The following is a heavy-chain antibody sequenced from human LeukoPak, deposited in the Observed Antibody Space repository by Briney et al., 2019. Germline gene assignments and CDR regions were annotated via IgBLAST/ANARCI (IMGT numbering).Heavy chain of an antibody. J-gene: IGHJ5*02. D-gene: IGHD6-13*01. CDR3: AKDPSLYSSSWYGERWFDP. Sequence: PGGSLRLSCAASGFTFSSYAMSWVRQAPGKGLEWVSANSGSGGSTYYADSVKGRFTISRDNSKNTLYLQMNSLRAEDTAVYYCAKDPSLYSSSWYGERWFDPWGQGTLVTVSS. CDR2: NSGSGGST. CDR1: GFTFSSYA. V-gene: IGHV3-23*01.